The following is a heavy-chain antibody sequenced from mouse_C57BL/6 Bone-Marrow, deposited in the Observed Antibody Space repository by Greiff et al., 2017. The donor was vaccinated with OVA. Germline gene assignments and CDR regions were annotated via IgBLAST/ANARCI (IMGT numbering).Heavy chain of an antibody. V-gene: IGHV2-2*01. Sequence: VQVVESGPGLVQPSQSLSITCTVSGFSLTSYGVHWVRQSPGKGLEWLGVIWSGGSTDYNAAFISRLSISKDNSKSQVFFKMNSLQADDTAIYYCARNLMVTTAYWYFDVWGTGTTVTVSS. J-gene: IGHJ1*03. CDR3: ARNLMVTTAYWYFDV. D-gene: IGHD2-2*01. CDR2: IWSGGST. CDR1: GFSLTSYG.